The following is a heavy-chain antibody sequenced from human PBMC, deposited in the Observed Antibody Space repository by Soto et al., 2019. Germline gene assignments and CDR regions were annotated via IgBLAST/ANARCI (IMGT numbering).Heavy chain of an antibody. V-gene: IGHV3-23*01. J-gene: IGHJ4*02. CDR2: ISGSGGST. D-gene: IGHD2-15*01. CDR1: GFTFSSYA. CDR3: AKDGDIVVVVAATRGYDY. Sequence: EVQLLESGGGLVQPGGSLRLSCAASGFTFSSYAMSWVRQAPGKGLEWVSAISGSGGSTYYADSVKGRFTISRDNSKNTXXLQMNSLRAEDTAVYYCAKDGDIVVVVAATRGYDYWGQGTLVTVSS.